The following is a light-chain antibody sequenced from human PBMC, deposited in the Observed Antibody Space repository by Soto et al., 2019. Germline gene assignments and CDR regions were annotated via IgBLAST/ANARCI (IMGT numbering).Light chain of an antibody. CDR1: STNIGRNS. Sequence: QAVLTQPPSASGTPRQRVSISCSGSSTNIGRNSISWYQNLPGTAPKLLIYTNNQRPSGVPARFSGSKSGTSASLAISGLQSEDEADYYCAAWDDSLSGWVFGGGTKVTVL. CDR2: TNN. V-gene: IGLV1-44*01. CDR3: AAWDDSLSGWV. J-gene: IGLJ3*02.